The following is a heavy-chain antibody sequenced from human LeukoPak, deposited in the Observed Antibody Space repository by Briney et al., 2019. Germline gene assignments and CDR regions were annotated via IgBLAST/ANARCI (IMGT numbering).Heavy chain of an antibody. CDR2: IYISGRT. CDR1: GDSVSTSY. Sequence: PSETLSLTCTVSGDSVSTSYWSWIRQPAGRGLEWIGRIYISGRTNYNPSLESRVTLSLDTSKNQFSLKLRSVTAADTAVYYCAKGPYTNFFDSWGHGILVIVSS. V-gene: IGHV4-4*07. CDR3: AKGPYTNFFDS. D-gene: IGHD4-11*01. J-gene: IGHJ4*01.